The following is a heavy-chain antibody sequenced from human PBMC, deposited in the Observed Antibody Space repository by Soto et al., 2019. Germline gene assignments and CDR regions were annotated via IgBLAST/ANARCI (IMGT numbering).Heavy chain of an antibody. CDR3: ARDEHDYGDFYYYYYYRDV. Sequence: PGGSLRLSCAASGFTFSSYSMNWVRQAPGKGLEWVSYISSSSSTIYYADSVKGRFTISRDNAKNSLYLQMNSLRAEDTAVYYCARDEHDYGDFYYYYYYRDVWGKGTTVTVSS. J-gene: IGHJ6*03. D-gene: IGHD4-17*01. CDR2: ISSSSSTI. CDR1: GFTFSSYS. V-gene: IGHV3-48*01.